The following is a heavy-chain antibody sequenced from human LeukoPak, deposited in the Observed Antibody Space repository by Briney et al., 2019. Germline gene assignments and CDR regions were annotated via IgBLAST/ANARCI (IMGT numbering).Heavy chain of an antibody. CDR2: INSDGGST. D-gene: IGHD2-15*01. CDR3: ARGLHCSGGSCYDTTFDY. Sequence: PGGSLRLSCAASGFTLSSYWMHWVRQTPGMGLVWVSRINSDGGSTSYADSVKGRFTISRDNAKNTLYLQMNSLRAEGTAVYYCARGLHCSGGSCYDTTFDYWGQGTLVTVSS. J-gene: IGHJ4*02. V-gene: IGHV3-74*01. CDR1: GFTLSSYW.